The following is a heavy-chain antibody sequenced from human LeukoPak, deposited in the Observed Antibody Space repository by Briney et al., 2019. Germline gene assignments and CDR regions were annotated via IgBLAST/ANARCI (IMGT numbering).Heavy chain of an antibody. J-gene: IGHJ4*02. D-gene: IGHD6-13*01. CDR2: IYYSGST. V-gene: IGHV4-31*03. CDR3: ARDSYSSSWYGVDY. CDR1: GGSISSGGYY. Sequence: SSQTLSLTCTVSGGSISSGGYYWSWIRQHPGKGLEWIGYIYYSGSTYYNPSLKSRVTISVDTSKNQFSLKLSSVTAADTAVYYCARDSYSSSWYGVDYWGQGTLVTVSS.